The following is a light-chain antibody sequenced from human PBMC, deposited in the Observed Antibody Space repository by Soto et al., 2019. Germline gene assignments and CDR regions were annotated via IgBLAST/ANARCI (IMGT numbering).Light chain of an antibody. CDR2: GAS. V-gene: IGKV3-15*01. J-gene: IGKJ1*01. CDR1: QSVSSN. Sequence: EIVMTQSPATLSVSPGERATPSCRASQSVSSNLDWYQQKPGQAPRLLIYGASTRATGIPARFSGSGSGTEFTLTISRLQSEDFAVYYCQQYNKWPPWTFGQGTKVEIK. CDR3: QQYNKWPPWT.